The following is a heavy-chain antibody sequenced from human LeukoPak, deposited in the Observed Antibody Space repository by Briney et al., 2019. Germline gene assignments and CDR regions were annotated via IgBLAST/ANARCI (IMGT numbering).Heavy chain of an antibody. D-gene: IGHD5-18*01. Sequence: PSETLSLTCTVSGDSISSSNYYWGWIRQPPGKGLEWIGNIHYSGSTYYNPSLKSRVTISVDTSKNQFSLKLSSVTAADTAVYYCASGYSYDLFDYWGQGTLVTVSS. CDR3: ASGYSYDLFDY. CDR1: GDSISSSNYY. CDR2: IHYSGST. V-gene: IGHV4-39*01. J-gene: IGHJ4*02.